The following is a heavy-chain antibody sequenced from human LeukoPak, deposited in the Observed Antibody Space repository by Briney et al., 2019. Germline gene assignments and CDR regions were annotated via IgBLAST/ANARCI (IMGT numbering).Heavy chain of an antibody. J-gene: IGHJ5*02. CDR1: GDSISSNY. D-gene: IGHD3-16*01. Sequence: PSETLSLTCTVSGDSISSNYWTWIRQSPGKELEWIGYTSYLGSTKYNPSLKSRVTISIDTSKNQFSLRLSSVTAADTAVYYCARKEGVPGWFDPWGQGNLVIVSS. V-gene: IGHV4-59*01. CDR3: ARKEGVPGWFDP. CDR2: TSYLGST.